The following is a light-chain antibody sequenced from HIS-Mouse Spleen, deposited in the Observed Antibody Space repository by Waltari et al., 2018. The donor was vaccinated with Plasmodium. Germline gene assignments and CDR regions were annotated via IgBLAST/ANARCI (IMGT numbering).Light chain of an antibody. J-gene: IGLJ2*01. V-gene: IGLV3-1*01. CDR3: QAWDSSTVV. CDR2: QDS. CDR1: NLGDTD. Sequence: SYELTQPPSVSVSPGQTASITRSRDNLGDTDACWYQQKPRQSPVLVIYQDSKRPSGIPERFSGSNSGNTATLTISGTQAMDEADYYCQAWDSSTVVFGGGTKLTVL.